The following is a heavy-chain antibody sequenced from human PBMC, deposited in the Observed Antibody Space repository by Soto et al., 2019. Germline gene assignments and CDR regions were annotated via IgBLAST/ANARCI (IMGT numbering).Heavy chain of an antibody. CDR2: ISSQSIYT. D-gene: IGHD6-6*01. Sequence: GGSLRLFCVTSAFDLGSYYMTWIRQAPAKGLEWVSHISSQSIYTNYAASVKSRFTISRDNAKNSLYLQMTSLRADDTAVYYCARELDVAARPGSQRLDHWGQGTLVTVSS. CDR1: AFDLGSYY. V-gene: IGHV3-11*06. J-gene: IGHJ4*02. CDR3: ARELDVAARPGSQRLDH.